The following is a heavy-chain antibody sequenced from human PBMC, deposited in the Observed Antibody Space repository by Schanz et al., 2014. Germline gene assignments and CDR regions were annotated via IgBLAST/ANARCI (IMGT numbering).Heavy chain of an antibody. D-gene: IGHD2-15*01. Sequence: QLQLQESGPGLVKPSETLSLTCTVSGGSVSSSYFYWGWIRQPPGKGLEWVGEINHSGSTNYNPSLKSRVPLSIDTSKNQFSLKLSSVTAADTAVYYCARDVGDSGLDYWGQGPLVTVSS. CDR2: INHSGST. V-gene: IGHV4-39*07. CDR3: ARDVGDSGLDY. CDR1: GGSVSSSYFY. J-gene: IGHJ4*02.